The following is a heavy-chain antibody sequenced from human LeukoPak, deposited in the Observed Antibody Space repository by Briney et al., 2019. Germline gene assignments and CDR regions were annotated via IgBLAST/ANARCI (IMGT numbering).Heavy chain of an antibody. J-gene: IGHJ5*02. D-gene: IGHD3-10*01. V-gene: IGHV1-8*01. CDR1: GYTFTSYD. CDR2: MNPNSGNT. CDR3: ARAFLWFGELFSLENWFDP. Sequence: SVKVSCKASGYTFTSYDINWVRQATGQGLEWMGWMNPNSGNTGYAQKFQGRVTMTRNTSISTAYMELSSLRSEDTAVYYCARAFLWFGELFSLENWFDPWGQGTLVTVSS.